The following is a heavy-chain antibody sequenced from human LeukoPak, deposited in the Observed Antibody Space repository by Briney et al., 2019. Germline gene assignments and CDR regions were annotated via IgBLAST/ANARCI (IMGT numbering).Heavy chain of an antibody. CDR1: GFTFGDYA. D-gene: IGHD6-19*01. V-gene: IGHV3-49*04. CDR2: IRSKAYGGTT. Sequence: SGGSLRLSCTASGFTFGDYAMSWVRQAPGKGLEWVGFIRSKAYGGTTEYAASVKGRFTISRDDSKSIAYLQMNSLKTEDTAVYYCTRGMFTQWLADFDYWGQGTLVTVSS. J-gene: IGHJ4*02. CDR3: TRGMFTQWLADFDY.